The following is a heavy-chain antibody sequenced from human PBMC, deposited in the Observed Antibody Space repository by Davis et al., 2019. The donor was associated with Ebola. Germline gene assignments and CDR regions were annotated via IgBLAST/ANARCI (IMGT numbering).Heavy chain of an antibody. D-gene: IGHD6-13*01. CDR3: ARFRYSSSRNAFQI. J-gene: IGHJ3*02. Sequence: MPSETLSLTCTVSGGSINTDYWSWIRQTPGKGLEWIGYIYNVGSTDYNPSLKSRVTISVDTSKNQFSLKLNSVTAADTAVYFCARFRYSSSRNAFQIWGQGTKVIVSS. CDR1: GGSINTDY. CDR2: IYNVGST. V-gene: IGHV4-59*04.